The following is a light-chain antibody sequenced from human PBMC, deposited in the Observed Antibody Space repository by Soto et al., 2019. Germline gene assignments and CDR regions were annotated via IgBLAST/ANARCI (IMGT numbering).Light chain of an antibody. CDR3: QQYGNLPLT. CDR1: QNVSSSY. CDR2: GAS. V-gene: IGKV3-20*01. Sequence: EIVLTQSPGTLSLSPGERATLSCRASQNVSSSYLAWYQQKPGQAPRLLIYGASTRATGIPDRFSGSGSGKDFTLTISRLEPEDFAVYYCQQYGNLPLTFGGGTKVEIK. J-gene: IGKJ4*01.